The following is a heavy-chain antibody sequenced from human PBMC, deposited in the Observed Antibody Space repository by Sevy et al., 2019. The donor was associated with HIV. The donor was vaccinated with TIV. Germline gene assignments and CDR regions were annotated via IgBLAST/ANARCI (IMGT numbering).Heavy chain of an antibody. CDR2: ISSSGSTI. CDR1: GFTFSDYY. CDR3: ARDPGIYYDYVWGSYRQPYYFDY. V-gene: IGHV3-11*01. D-gene: IGHD3-16*02. Sequence: GGSLRLSCAASGFTFSDYYMSWIRQAPGQGLEWVSYISSSGSTIYYADSVKGRFTISRDNAKNSLYLQMNSLRAEDTAVYYCARDPGIYYDYVWGSYRQPYYFDYWGQGTLVTVSS. J-gene: IGHJ4*02.